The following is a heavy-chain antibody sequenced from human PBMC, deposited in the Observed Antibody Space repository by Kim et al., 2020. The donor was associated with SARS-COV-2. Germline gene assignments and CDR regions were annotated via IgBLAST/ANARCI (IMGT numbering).Heavy chain of an antibody. CDR1: GGSISSYY. CDR3: ARGGVWRRWFDY. D-gene: IGHD3-16*01. V-gene: IGHV4-59*01. CDR2: IYYSGST. J-gene: IGHJ4*02. Sequence: SETLSLTCTVSGGSISSYYWSWIRQPPGKGLEWIGYIYYSGSTNYNPSLKSRVTISVDTSKNQFSLKLSSVTAADTAVYYCARGGVWRRWFDYWGQGTL.